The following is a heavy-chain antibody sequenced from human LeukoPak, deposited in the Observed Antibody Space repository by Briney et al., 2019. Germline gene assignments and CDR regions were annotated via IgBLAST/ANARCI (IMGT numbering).Heavy chain of an antibody. J-gene: IGHJ3*02. Sequence: GGSLRLSCAASGFTFSDYYMSWIRQAPGKGLEWVSLIYNDGRTYYSDSVKGRCTISRDNLRNVLYLQMNSLKVEDTALYYCARGLFLSGYLDAFDIWGQGTVVTVSS. CDR3: ARGLFLSGYLDAFDI. CDR2: IYNDGRT. V-gene: IGHV3-53*01. D-gene: IGHD3-22*01. CDR1: GFTFSDYY.